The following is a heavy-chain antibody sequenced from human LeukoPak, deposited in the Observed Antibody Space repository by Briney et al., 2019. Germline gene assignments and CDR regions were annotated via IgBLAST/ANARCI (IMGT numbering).Heavy chain of an antibody. CDR2: ISSSSTSM. J-gene: IGHJ4*02. Sequence: GGSLRLSCAASGFTFSSYSMNWVRQAPGKGLEWVSSISSSSTSMYYADSVKGRLTISRDNAKNSLYLQMNSLRAEDTAVYYCLRERGYSYGYSDYWGQGTLVTVSS. V-gene: IGHV3-21*01. D-gene: IGHD5-18*01. CDR1: GFTFSSYS. CDR3: LRERGYSYGYSDY.